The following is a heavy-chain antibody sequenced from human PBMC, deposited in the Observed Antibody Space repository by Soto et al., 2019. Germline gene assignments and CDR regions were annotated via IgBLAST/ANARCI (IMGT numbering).Heavy chain of an antibody. D-gene: IGHD1-26*01. CDR2: INADNGNT. CDR1: GYIFTIND. Sequence: GASVKVSCKASGYIFTINDIHWVRQAPGHRLEWMGWINADNGNTKYSQKFQGRVTVTRDTSASTAYMELSSLTSEDTAVYYCARNVYSGGYFGCYLDLWSRGTLVTVSS. J-gene: IGHJ2*01. V-gene: IGHV1-3*01. CDR3: ARNVYSGGYFGCYLDL.